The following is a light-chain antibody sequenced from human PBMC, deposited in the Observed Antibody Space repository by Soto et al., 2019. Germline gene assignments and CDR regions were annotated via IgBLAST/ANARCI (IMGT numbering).Light chain of an antibody. Sequence: DIQMTQSPSSLSASVGDRVTITCRASQTISNYVNWYQQKPGKAPNLLIYAASSLHGGVPSRFSGSGSGTDFTLTISSLQPEDFATYYCQQSYSAPLTFGGGTKVEIK. CDR3: QQSYSAPLT. V-gene: IGKV1-39*01. CDR2: AAS. J-gene: IGKJ4*01. CDR1: QTISNY.